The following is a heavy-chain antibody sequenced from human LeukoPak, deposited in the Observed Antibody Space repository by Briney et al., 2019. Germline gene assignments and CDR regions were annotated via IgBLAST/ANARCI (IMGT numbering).Heavy chain of an antibody. CDR1: GGSISSSSDY. V-gene: IGHV4-39*07. J-gene: IGHJ5*02. CDR3: ARDLGPGYSYGGSSNWFDP. Sequence: SETLSLTCTVSGGSISSSSDYWGWIRQAPGKGLEWIGSIYYNENTYYNPSLKSRVTISLYTSKNQFSLKLTSVTAADTAVYYCARDLGPGYSYGGSSNWFDPWGQGTLVTVSS. D-gene: IGHD5-18*01. CDR2: IYYNENT.